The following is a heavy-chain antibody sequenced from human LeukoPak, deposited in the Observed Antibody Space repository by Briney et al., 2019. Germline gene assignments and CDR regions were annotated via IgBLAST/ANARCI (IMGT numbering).Heavy chain of an antibody. Sequence: SVKVSCKASGYAFTSYAISWVRQAPGQGLEWMGRIIPILGIANYAQKFQGRVTITADKSTSTAYMELSSLRSEDTAVYYCAKGPRILTGYFSYWGQGTLVTVSS. CDR1: GYAFTSYA. CDR2: IIPILGIA. J-gene: IGHJ4*02. CDR3: AKGPRILTGYFSY. V-gene: IGHV1-69*04. D-gene: IGHD3-9*01.